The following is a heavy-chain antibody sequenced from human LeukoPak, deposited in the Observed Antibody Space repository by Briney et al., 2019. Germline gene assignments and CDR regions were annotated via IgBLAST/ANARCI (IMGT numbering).Heavy chain of an antibody. Sequence: SQTLTLTCAISGDSVSSNSAAWSWIRQSPSRGLEWLGRTYYMSKWISDYAVFVKSRITINPDTSKNQFSLQLNSVTPEDAAVYYCARWGHASHYFDYWGQGTLVTVSS. V-gene: IGHV6-1*01. CDR2: TYYMSKWIS. CDR1: GDSVSSNSAA. CDR3: ARWGHASHYFDY. D-gene: IGHD3-16*01. J-gene: IGHJ4*02.